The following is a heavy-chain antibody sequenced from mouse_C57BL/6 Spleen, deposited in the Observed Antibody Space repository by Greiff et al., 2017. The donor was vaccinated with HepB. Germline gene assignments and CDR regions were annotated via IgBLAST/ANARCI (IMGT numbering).Heavy chain of an antibody. CDR2: IYPGNSDT. CDR3: TRQMGLRKYFDV. CDR1: GYTFTSYW. V-gene: IGHV1-5*01. J-gene: IGHJ1*03. D-gene: IGHD2-4*01. Sequence: VQLQQSGTVLARPGASVKMSCKTSGYTFTSYWMHWVKQRPGQGLEWIGAIYPGNSDTSYNQKFKGKAKLTAVTSASTAYMELSSLTNEDSAVYYWTRQMGLRKYFDVWGTGTTVTVSS.